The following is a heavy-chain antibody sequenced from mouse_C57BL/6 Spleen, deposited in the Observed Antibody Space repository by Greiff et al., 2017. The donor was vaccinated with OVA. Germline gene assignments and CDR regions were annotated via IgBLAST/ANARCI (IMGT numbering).Heavy chain of an antibody. CDR3: ARSDYGSRGNFDY. Sequence: QVQLQQPGAELVMPGASVKLSCKASGYTFTSYWMHWVKQRPGQGLEWIGEIDPSDSYTNYNQKFKGKSTLTVDKSSSTAYMQLSSLTSEDSAVYYCARSDYGSRGNFDYWGQGTTLTVSS. CDR2: IDPSDSYT. D-gene: IGHD1-1*01. V-gene: IGHV1-69*01. CDR1: GYTFTSYW. J-gene: IGHJ2*01.